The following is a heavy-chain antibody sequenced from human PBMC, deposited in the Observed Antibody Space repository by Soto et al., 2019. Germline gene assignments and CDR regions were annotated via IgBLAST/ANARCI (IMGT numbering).Heavy chain of an antibody. D-gene: IGHD6-13*01. CDR1: GFSFSDYY. J-gene: IGHJ4*02. V-gene: IGHV3-11*01. Sequence: NPGGSLRLSCAASGFSFSDYYMSWIRQAPGKGLEWVSYIDFTSNSIYYADSVKGRFTISRDNAKSSLYLQMNSLRAEDTAVYYCARDIEPPGLFFDYWGQGTLVTVSS. CDR3: ARDIEPPGLFFDY. CDR2: IDFTSNSI.